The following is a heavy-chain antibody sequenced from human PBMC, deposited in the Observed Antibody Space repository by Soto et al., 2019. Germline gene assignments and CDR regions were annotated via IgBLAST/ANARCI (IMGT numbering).Heavy chain of an antibody. V-gene: IGHV3-48*03. CDR1: GFTFSSYE. Sequence: GGSLRLSCAASGFTFSSYEMNWVRQAPGKGLEWVSYISSSAATTHYADSVKGRFTISRDNAKNSLFLQMNSLSAEDMALYYCTTARGVGAIVFDSWGQGTLVTVSS. CDR3: TTARGVGAIVFDS. CDR2: ISSSAATT. D-gene: IGHD1-26*01. J-gene: IGHJ4*02.